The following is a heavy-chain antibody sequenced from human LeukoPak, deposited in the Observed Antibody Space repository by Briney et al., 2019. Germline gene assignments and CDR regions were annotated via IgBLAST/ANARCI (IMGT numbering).Heavy chain of an antibody. Sequence: LAGGSLRLSCVVPGFSFSDYWMHWVRKAPGKGLVWVSGIKTDGSDRRYADFVKGRFTISRDNAKNTLFLQMNSLRAEDTAVYYCIRDFLTVTTNDYWGQGTLVTVSS. J-gene: IGHJ4*02. V-gene: IGHV3-74*01. CDR3: IRDFLTVTTNDY. CDR1: GFSFSDYW. D-gene: IGHD4-11*01. CDR2: IKTDGSDR.